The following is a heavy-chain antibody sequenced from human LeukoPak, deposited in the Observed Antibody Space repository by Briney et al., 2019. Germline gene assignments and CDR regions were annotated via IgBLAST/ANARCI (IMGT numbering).Heavy chain of an antibody. Sequence: GGSLRLSCAASGFTFSSNYMSWVRQAPGKGLVWVSRISHDGIISYADSVKGRFTISRDNAKNTLILQMNSLRVEDTAVYYCARDWVYKIDYWGRGTLVTVSS. D-gene: IGHD5-24*01. J-gene: IGHJ4*02. CDR1: GFTFSSNY. CDR2: ISHDGII. CDR3: ARDWVYKIDY. V-gene: IGHV3-74*01.